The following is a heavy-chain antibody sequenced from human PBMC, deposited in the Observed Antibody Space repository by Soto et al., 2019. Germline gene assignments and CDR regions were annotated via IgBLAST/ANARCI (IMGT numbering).Heavy chain of an antibody. CDR2: ISGSGGST. D-gene: IGHD6-19*01. J-gene: IGHJ4*02. V-gene: IGHV3-23*01. Sequence: PGGSLRLSCAASGFTFSSYAMSWVRQAPGKGLEWVSAISGSGGSTYYADSVKGRFTISRDNSKNTLYLQMNSLRAEDTAVYYCAKDIFRVSSGWCDSSSSFDYWGQGTLVTVSS. CDR3: AKDIFRVSSGWCDSSSSFDY. CDR1: GFTFSSYA.